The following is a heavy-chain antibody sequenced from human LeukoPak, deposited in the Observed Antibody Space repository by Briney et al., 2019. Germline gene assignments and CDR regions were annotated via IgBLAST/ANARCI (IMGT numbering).Heavy chain of an antibody. Sequence: GRSLRLSCAASGFTFSSYAMHWVRQAPGKGLEWVAVISYDGSNKYYADSVKGRFTISRDNSKNTLYLQMNSLRAEDTAVYYCAGVMYAATPYYYYYGMDVWGQGTTVTVSS. D-gene: IGHD2-8*01. V-gene: IGHV3-30-3*01. CDR2: ISYDGSNK. CDR3: AGVMYAATPYYYYYGMDV. J-gene: IGHJ6*02. CDR1: GFTFSSYA.